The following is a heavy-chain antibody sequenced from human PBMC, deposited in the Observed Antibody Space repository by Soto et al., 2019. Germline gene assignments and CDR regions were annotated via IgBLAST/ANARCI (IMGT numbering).Heavy chain of an antibody. D-gene: IGHD2-8*01. CDR3: ASGQWTFQH. CDR1: GFTFSNYW. CDR2: IKQDGSEK. J-gene: IGHJ1*01. Sequence: EVQLVESGGGLVQPGGSLRLSCAASGFTFSNYWMSWVRQAPGKGLEWVANIKQDGSEKYYVDSVKGRFTISRDNAKNSMYLQMNSLGAEDTAVYFCASGQWTFQHWGQGTLVTVSS. V-gene: IGHV3-7*01.